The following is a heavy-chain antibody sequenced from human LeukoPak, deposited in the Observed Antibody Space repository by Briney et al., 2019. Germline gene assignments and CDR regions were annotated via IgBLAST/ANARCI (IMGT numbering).Heavy chain of an antibody. J-gene: IGHJ5*02. CDR1: GGTFSSYA. V-gene: IGHV1-69*05. D-gene: IGHD3-22*01. CDR3: ARECSGYQLNCFDP. Sequence: SSVKVSCKASGGTFSSYAISWVGQAPGQGREWMGRIIPIFGTANYAQKFQGRVTITTDESTSTAYMELSSLSSEDTAVYYCARECSGYQLNCFDPWGQGTLVTVSS. CDR2: IIPIFGTA.